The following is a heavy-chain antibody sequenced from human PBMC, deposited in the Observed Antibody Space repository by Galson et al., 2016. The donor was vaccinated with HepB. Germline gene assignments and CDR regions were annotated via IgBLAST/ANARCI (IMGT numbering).Heavy chain of an antibody. CDR3: VTRDNIGRYPY. V-gene: IGHV3-64D*06. CDR1: GFSFSTSS. D-gene: IGHD6-19*01. J-gene: IGHJ4*02. Sequence: SLRLSCAASGFSFSTSSMHWVRQAPGTGLQYVSAITDRGSGTYYADSVKGRFIISRDNSRNILYLHMTSLTIKDTAVYYCVTRDNIGRYPYWGQGTLVTVSP. CDR2: ITDRGSGT.